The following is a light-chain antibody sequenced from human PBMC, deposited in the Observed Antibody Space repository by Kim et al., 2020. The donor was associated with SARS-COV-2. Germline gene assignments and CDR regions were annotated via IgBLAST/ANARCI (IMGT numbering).Light chain of an antibody. CDR3: SSYASSSTLV. Sequence: QSITISCTGTSSDVGGYKYVSWYQQHPGKAPKLMIYDVSNRPSGVSNRFSGSKSGNTASLTISGLQAEDEADYHCSSYASSSTLVFGGGTQLTVL. V-gene: IGLV2-14*03. CDR1: SSDVGGYKY. J-gene: IGLJ2*01. CDR2: DVS.